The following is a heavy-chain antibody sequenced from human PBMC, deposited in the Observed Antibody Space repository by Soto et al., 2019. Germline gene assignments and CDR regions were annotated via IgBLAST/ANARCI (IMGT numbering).Heavy chain of an antibody. V-gene: IGHV1-18*01. CDR2: ISGYNGNA. CDR3: AREGWLGELLY. Sequence: VQLVQSGNVVQKPGSSVKVPCKTSGYTFSSYGIIWVRQAPGQGLEWMGWISGYNGNADYAQRFRGRVNMTTDTSTTTVFMELRDLRSDDTALYFCAREGWLGELLYWGQGSLVTVS. D-gene: IGHD3-10*01. J-gene: IGHJ4*02. CDR1: GYTFSSYG.